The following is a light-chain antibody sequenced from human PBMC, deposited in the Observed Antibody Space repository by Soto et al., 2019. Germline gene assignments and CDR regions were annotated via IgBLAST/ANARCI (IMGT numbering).Light chain of an antibody. CDR2: DAS. CDR3: QQRSNWPPIT. CDR1: QSVSSY. V-gene: IGKV3-11*01. J-gene: IGKJ5*01. Sequence: EIVLTQSPAALCLSAGERATLACRASQSVSSYLAWYQQKPGQAPRLLIYDASNRATGIPARFSGSGSGTDFTLTISSLEPEDFAVYYCQQRSNWPPITFGQGTRLEIK.